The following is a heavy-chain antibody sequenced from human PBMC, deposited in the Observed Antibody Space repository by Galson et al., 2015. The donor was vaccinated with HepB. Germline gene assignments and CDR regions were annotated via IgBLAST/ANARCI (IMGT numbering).Heavy chain of an antibody. CDR1: GGTFSSYA. J-gene: IGHJ6*02. CDR3: ARDRWRYDCWSGYPPYYYYGMDV. D-gene: IGHD3-3*01. CDR2: IIPIFGTA. Sequence: SVKVSCKASGGTFSSYAISWVRQAPGQGLEWMGGIIPIFGTANYAQKFQGRVTITADESTSTAYMELSSLRSEDTAVYYCARDRWRYDCWSGYPPYYYYGMDVWGQGTTVTVSS. V-gene: IGHV1-69*13.